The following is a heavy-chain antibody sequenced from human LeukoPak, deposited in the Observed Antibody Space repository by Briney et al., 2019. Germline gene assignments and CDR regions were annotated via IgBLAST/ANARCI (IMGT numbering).Heavy chain of an antibody. CDR1: GGSISSSSYY. V-gene: IGHV4-39*01. D-gene: IGHD3-16*01. Sequence: SETQSLTCTVSGGSISSSSYYWGWIRQPPGKGLEWIGSIYYSGSTYYNPSLKSRVTISVDTSKNQFSLKLSSVTAADTAVYYCARLDSIHLITYWGQGTLVTVSS. CDR2: IYYSGST. CDR3: ARLDSIHLITY. J-gene: IGHJ4*02.